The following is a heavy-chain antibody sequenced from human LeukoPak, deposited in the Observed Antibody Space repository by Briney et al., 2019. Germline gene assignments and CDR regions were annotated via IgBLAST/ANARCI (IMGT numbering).Heavy chain of an antibody. CDR1: GITISRYW. Sequence: GGSLRLSCVGSGITISRYWMHWVRQAPGKGLVWVSRINTDGNTRNYADSVKGRFTISRDDAKNTMYLQMNSLRAEDTAVYYWGRGRNTAASEWGQGILVTVSS. J-gene: IGHJ4*02. CDR3: GRGRNTAASE. D-gene: IGHD5-18*01. CDR2: INTDGNTR. V-gene: IGHV3-74*01.